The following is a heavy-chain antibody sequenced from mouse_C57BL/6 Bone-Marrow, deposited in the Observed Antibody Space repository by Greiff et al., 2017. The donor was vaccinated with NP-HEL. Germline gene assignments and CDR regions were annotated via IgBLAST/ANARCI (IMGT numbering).Heavy chain of an antibody. CDR3: ARRAEICSFAY. Sequence: EVHLVESGGGLVKPGGSLKLSCAASGFTFSDYGMHWVRQAPEKGLEWVAYISSGSSTTYYADTVKGRFTISRANAKNTLFLQMTSLRSEDTAMYYCARRAEICSFAYWGQGTLVTVSA. V-gene: IGHV5-17*01. CDR2: ISSGSSTT. J-gene: IGHJ3*01. D-gene: IGHD3-1*01. CDR1: GFTFSDYG.